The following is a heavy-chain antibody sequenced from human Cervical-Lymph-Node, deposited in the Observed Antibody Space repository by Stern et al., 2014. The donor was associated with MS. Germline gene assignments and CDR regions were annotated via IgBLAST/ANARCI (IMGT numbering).Heavy chain of an antibody. J-gene: IGHJ4*02. CDR2: ISWNSGSI. CDR1: GFTFDDYA. CDR3: AKEGAGTSDY. D-gene: IGHD6-13*01. V-gene: IGHV3-9*01. Sequence: VQLVESGGGLVQPGRSLRLSCAASGFTFDDYAMHWVRQAPGKGLEWVSGISWNSGSIGYADSVKGRFTISRDNAKNSLYLQMNSLRAEDTALYYCAKEGAGTSDYWGQGTLVTVSS.